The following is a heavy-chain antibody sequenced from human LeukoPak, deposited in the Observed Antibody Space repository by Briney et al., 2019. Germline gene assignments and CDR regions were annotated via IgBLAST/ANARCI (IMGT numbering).Heavy chain of an antibody. CDR3: ARDASYWFGEPPGYMDV. CDR2: INSEGSST. CDR1: GFTFSSYW. Sequence: GGSLRLSCAASGFTFSSYWIHWVRQAPGKGLVWVSRINSEGSSTSYADSVKGRFTISRDNAKNSLYLQMNSLRAEDTAVYYCARDASYWFGEPPGYMDVWGKGTTVTISS. V-gene: IGHV3-74*01. D-gene: IGHD3-10*01. J-gene: IGHJ6*03.